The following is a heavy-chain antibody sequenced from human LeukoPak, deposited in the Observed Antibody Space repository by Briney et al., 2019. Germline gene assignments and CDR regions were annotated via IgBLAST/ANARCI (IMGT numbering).Heavy chain of an antibody. V-gene: IGHV1-2*02. CDR3: ARDSLSAGYYYYYYMDV. CDR1: GYTFTGYY. J-gene: IGHJ6*03. Sequence: ASVKVSCKASGYTFTGYYMHWVRQAPGQGLEWMGWINPNSGGTNYAQKFQGRVTMTRDTSFSTAYMELSRLRSDDTAVYYCARDSLSAGYYYYYYMDVWGKGTTVTVSS. CDR2: INPNSGGT.